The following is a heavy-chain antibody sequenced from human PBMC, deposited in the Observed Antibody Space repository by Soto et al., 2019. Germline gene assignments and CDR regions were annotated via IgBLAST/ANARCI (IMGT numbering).Heavy chain of an antibody. CDR3: ARYRGYCSGGSCSRYYYYYMNV. J-gene: IGHJ6*03. D-gene: IGHD2-15*01. CDR2: IYYSGST. Sequence: SETLCLTCAVSGGSISSYYWSWIRQPPGKGLEWIGYIYYSGSTNYNPSLKSRVTISVDTSKNQFSLKLSSVTAADTAVYYCARYRGYCSGGSCSRYYYYYMNVWGKGTTVTVSS. V-gene: IGHV4-59*08. CDR1: GGSISSYY.